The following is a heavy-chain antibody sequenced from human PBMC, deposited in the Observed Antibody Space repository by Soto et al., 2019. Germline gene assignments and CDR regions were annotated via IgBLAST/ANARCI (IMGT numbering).Heavy chain of an antibody. CDR2: INPSGGST. CDR3: ARVATFYYYGMDV. V-gene: IGHV1-46*01. Sequence: VKVSCKASGYTFTSYYMHWVRQAPGQGLEWMGIINPSGGSTSYAQKFQGRVTMTRDTSTSTVYMELSSLRSEDTAVYYCARVATFYYYGMDVWGQGTTVTVSS. J-gene: IGHJ6*02. CDR1: GYTFTSYY. D-gene: IGHD1-26*01.